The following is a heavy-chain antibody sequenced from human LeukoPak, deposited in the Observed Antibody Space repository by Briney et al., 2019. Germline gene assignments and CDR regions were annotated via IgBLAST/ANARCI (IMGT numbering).Heavy chain of an antibody. CDR3: ARAPGYDFWTRPYYYYYMDV. D-gene: IGHD3-3*01. V-gene: IGHV1-8*01. CDR1: GYTFINYD. J-gene: IGHJ6*03. Sequence: GASVKVSCKASGYTFINYDINWVRQATGQGLEWMGWMNPNSGNAGYAQKFQGRVTMTRNTSVSTAYMELSSLRSEDTAVYYCARAPGYDFWTRPYYYYYMDVSGNGTTVTVSS. CDR2: MNPNSGNA.